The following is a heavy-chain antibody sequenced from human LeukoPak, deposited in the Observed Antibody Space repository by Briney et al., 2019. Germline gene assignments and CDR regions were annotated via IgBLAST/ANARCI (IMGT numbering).Heavy chain of an antibody. D-gene: IGHD2-2*01. CDR3: ARGGGYCSSTSRSRRIAYYYYGMDV. V-gene: IGHV1-8*01. CDR2: MNPNSGNT. Sequence: ASVKVSCKASGYTFTRYDINWVRQATGQGLEWMGWMNPNSGNTGYAQKFQGRVTMTRNTSISTAYMELSSLRSEDTAVYYCARGGGYCSSTSRSRRIAYYYYGMDVWGQGTAATVSS. CDR1: GYTFTRYD. J-gene: IGHJ6*02.